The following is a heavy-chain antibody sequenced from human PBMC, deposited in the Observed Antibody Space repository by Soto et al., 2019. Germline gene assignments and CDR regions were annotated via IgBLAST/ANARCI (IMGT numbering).Heavy chain of an antibody. CDR3: ARELDTANFDY. D-gene: IGHD5-18*01. CDR1: GGSISSYY. Sequence: SETLSLTCTVSGGSISSYYWSWTRQPPGKGLEWIGYIYYSGSTNYNPSLKSRVTISVDTSKNQFSLKLSSVTAADTAVYYCARELDTANFDYWGQGTLVTVSS. CDR2: IYYSGST. V-gene: IGHV4-59*01. J-gene: IGHJ4*02.